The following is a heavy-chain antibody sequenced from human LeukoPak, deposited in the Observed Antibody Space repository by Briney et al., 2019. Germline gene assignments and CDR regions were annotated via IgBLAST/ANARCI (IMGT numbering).Heavy chain of an antibody. D-gene: IGHD5/OR15-5a*01. CDR2: VFPRSGDT. CDR3: ARPPRDLVSAAPFPF. Sequence: ASVKVSCKASGYTFSDYYIHWGRQAHGEGLEWVGGVFPRSGDTDYSQRFHGRVAMTTDTSINTAYMELSRLKSDDTAVYFCARPPRDLVSAAPFPFWGQGTLVIVSS. CDR1: GYTFSDYY. J-gene: IGHJ4*02. V-gene: IGHV1-2*02.